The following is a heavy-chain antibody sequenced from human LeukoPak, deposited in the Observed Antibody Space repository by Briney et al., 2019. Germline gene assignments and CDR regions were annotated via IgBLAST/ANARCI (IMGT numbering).Heavy chain of an antibody. D-gene: IGHD3-10*01. V-gene: IGHV4-61*02. CDR3: ARRSAGSYRYYYYYYMDV. J-gene: IGHJ6*03. Sequence: SETLSLTCTDSGGSISSGSSYWSWIRQPAWKGLEWIGLIYTSGSTNYNPSLKSRVTISVDTSKNQFSLKLSSVTAADTAVYYCARRSAGSYRYYYYYYMDVWGKGTTVTISS. CDR1: GGSISSGSSY. CDR2: IYTSGST.